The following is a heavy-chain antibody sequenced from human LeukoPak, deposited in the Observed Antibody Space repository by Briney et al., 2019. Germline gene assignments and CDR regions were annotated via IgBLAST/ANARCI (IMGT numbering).Heavy chain of an antibody. CDR2: TYTSGTT. CDR3: VKDFHNSWTFDY. J-gene: IGHJ4*02. Sequence: GGSLRLSCAASGLTVSNNYMHWVRQAPGKGLEWVSVTYTSGTTDYADSVKGRFIISRDTSKNILYLQINSLRVEDTAVYYCVKDFHNSWTFDYWGQGTLVTVSS. V-gene: IGHV3-66*01. D-gene: IGHD6-13*01. CDR1: GLTVSNNY.